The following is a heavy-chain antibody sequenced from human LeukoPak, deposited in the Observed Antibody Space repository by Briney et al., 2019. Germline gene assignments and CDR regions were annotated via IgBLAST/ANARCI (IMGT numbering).Heavy chain of an antibody. CDR2: ISSSGSTI. V-gene: IGHV3-48*03. CDR1: GFTFSSYE. CDR3: ARLEGYCSGGSCYYYYGMDV. Sequence: GGSLRLSCAASGFTFSSYEMNWVRQAPGKGLEWVSYISSSGSTIYYADSVKGRFTISRDNAKNSLYLQMNSLRAEDTAVYYCARLEGYCSGGSCYYYYGMDVWGKGTTVTVSS. D-gene: IGHD2-15*01. J-gene: IGHJ6*04.